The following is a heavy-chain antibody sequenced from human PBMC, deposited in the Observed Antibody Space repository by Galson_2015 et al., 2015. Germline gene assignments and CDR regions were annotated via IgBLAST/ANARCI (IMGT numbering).Heavy chain of an antibody. D-gene: IGHD3-10*01. CDR1: GGSVSSPDYW. V-gene: IGHV4-39*01. CDR3: ARLPRGSNLILEGS. Sequence: LSLTCTVSGGSVSSPDYWWAWIRQPPGRGLEWIASIHYSRSTHYNPSLKSRLSISVDTSKNQFSLKLSPVSAADTAVYYCARLPRGSNLILEGSWGQGILVTVSS. J-gene: IGHJ5*02. CDR2: IHYSRST.